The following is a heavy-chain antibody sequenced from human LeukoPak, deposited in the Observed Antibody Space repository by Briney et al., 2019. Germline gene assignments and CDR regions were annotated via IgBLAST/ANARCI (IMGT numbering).Heavy chain of an antibody. CDR1: GFTFSSYG. J-gene: IGHJ4*02. CDR3: AKDRWIRRISLAGQDY. CDR2: TSYDGSDT. D-gene: IGHD6-19*01. Sequence: PGGSLRLSCATSGFTFSSYGMHWVRQAPGKGLEWVAVTSYDGSDTYYADSVKGRFTISRDNSKNTLYLQINSLRAEDTAVYYCAKDRWIRRISLAGQDYWGQGTLVIVSS. V-gene: IGHV3-30*18.